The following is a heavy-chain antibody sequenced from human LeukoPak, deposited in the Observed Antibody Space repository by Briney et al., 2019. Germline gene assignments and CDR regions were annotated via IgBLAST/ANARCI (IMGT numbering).Heavy chain of an antibody. CDR3: ARYCGGDCYGMDV. V-gene: IGHV3-7*01. J-gene: IGHJ6*02. Sequence: GGSLRLSCTASGFTFSSYWMSWVRQAPGKGLEWVANIKQDGSEKDYVDSVKGRFTISRDNPKNSLYLQMNSLRAEDTAVYYCARYCGGDCYGMDVWGQGTTVTVSS. D-gene: IGHD2-21*02. CDR2: IKQDGSEK. CDR1: GFTFSSYW.